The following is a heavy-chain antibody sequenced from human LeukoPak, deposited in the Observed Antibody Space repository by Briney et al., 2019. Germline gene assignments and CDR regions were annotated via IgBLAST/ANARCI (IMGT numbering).Heavy chain of an antibody. D-gene: IGHD3/OR15-3a*01. J-gene: IGHJ4*02. CDR3: ARYMDYYFDY. CDR2: IYYSGST. Sequence: SETLSLTCTVSGGSISSYYWSCIRQPPGKGLEWIGYIYYSGSTNYNPSLKSRVTISVDTSKNQFSLKLSSVTAADTAVYYCARYMDYYFDYWGQGTLVTVSS. V-gene: IGHV4-59*01. CDR1: GGSISSYY.